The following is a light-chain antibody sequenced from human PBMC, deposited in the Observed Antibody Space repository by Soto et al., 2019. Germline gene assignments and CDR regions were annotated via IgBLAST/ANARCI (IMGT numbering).Light chain of an antibody. CDR3: QQRSNRLT. CDR2: DAS. V-gene: IGKV3-11*01. CDR1: QSVSSY. Sequence: EIVLTQSPATLSLSPGERATLSCRASQSVSSYLAWYQQKPGQAPRLLIYDASNRATGIPARFSGSGSGTDFPLTISSLEPEDFAVYYCQQRSNRLTFGQGTRLEIK. J-gene: IGKJ5*01.